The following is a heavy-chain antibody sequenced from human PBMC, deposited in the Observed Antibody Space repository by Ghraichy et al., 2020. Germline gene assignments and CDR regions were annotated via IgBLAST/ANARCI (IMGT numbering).Heavy chain of an antibody. CDR1: GFTFSSYA. Sequence: GGSLRLSCAASGFTFSSYAMSWVRQAPGKGLEWVSAISGSGGSTYYADSVKGRFTISRDNSKNTLYLQMNSLRAEDTAVYYCAKPPDFWSGYYDGNDAFDIWGQGTMVTVSS. J-gene: IGHJ3*02. D-gene: IGHD3-3*01. V-gene: IGHV3-23*01. CDR2: ISGSGGST. CDR3: AKPPDFWSGYYDGNDAFDI.